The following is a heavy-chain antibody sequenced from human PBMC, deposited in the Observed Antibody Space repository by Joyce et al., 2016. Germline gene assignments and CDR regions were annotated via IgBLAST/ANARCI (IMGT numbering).Heavy chain of an antibody. CDR2: IGNSDVAS. Sequence: EVHLVESGGGLVQPGGSLRLSCAASGFIFSQYSMHWVRQAPGKGLEWVSYIGNSDVASYYADSVKGRFTISRHNAKNSLFLQMNSLRAEDTAVYYCATYGSGNYGLDAFELWGQGTMVTVSS. V-gene: IGHV3-48*01. J-gene: IGHJ3*01. CDR1: GFIFSQYS. CDR3: ATYGSGNYGLDAFEL. D-gene: IGHD3-10*01.